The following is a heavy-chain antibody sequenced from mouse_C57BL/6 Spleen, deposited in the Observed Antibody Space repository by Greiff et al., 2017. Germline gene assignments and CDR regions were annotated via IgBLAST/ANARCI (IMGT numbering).Heavy chain of an antibody. D-gene: IGHD1-1*01. CDR1: GFTFSSYA. V-gene: IGHV5-4*01. CDR2: ISDGGSYT. Sequence: EVKVEESGGGLVKPGGSLKLSCAASGFTFSSYAMSWVRQTPEKRLEWVATISDGGSYTYYPDNVKGRFTISRDNAKNNLYLQMSHLKSEDTAMYYCARDEGYYYGSRWYFDVWGTGTTVTVSS. J-gene: IGHJ1*03. CDR3: ARDEGYYYGSRWYFDV.